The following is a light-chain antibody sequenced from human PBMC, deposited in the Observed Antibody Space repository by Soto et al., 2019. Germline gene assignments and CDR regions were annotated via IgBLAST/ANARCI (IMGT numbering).Light chain of an antibody. CDR1: QGVSSY. CDR3: QQRSNWPIT. J-gene: IGKJ5*01. CDR2: DAS. V-gene: IGKV3-11*01. Sequence: IVLAQSPATLSLSTGERATLSCRASQGVSSYLAWYQQKPGQAPRLLIYDASNRATGIPARFSGSGSGTDFTLTISSLEPEDFAVYYCQQRSNWPITFGQGTRLEIK.